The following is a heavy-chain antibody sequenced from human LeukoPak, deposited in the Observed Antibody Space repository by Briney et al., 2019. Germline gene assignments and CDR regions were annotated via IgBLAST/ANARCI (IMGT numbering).Heavy chain of an antibody. Sequence: GASVKVPCKASGYTFTGYYMHWVRQAPGQGLEWMGWINPNSGGTNYAQKFQGWVTMTRDTSISTAYMELSRLRSDDTAVYYCARDSCSGGSCYSGSYGYWGQGTLVTVSS. CDR3: ARDSCSGGSCYSGSYGY. D-gene: IGHD2-15*01. CDR1: GYTFTGYY. J-gene: IGHJ4*02. V-gene: IGHV1-2*04. CDR2: INPNSGGT.